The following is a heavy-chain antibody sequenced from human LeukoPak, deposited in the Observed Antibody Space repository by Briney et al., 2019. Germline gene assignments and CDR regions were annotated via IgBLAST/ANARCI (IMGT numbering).Heavy chain of an antibody. CDR3: ARDPKLGYCSSTSCWDGFDY. CDR1: GGTFSSYA. D-gene: IGHD2-2*01. Sequence: SVKVSCKASGGTFSSYAISWVRQAPGQGLEWMGGIIPIFGTANYAQKFQGRVTITRNTSISTAYMELSRLRSDDTAVYYCARDPKLGYCSSTSCWDGFDYWGQGTLVTVSS. J-gene: IGHJ4*02. CDR2: IIPIFGTA. V-gene: IGHV1-69*05.